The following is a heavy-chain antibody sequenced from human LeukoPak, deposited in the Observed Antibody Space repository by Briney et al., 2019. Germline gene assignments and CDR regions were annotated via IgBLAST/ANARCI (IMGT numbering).Heavy chain of an antibody. J-gene: IGHJ3*02. V-gene: IGHV1-2*02. CDR2: IYPNSGVT. Sequence: GASVKVTCKTSGYTFTDYYMHWVRQAPGQGLEWMGWIYPNSGVTNSPQKFQGRVTMTRDTSISTAYMELSSLRSDDTAVYYCSILWGKFDAFDIWGQGTMVTVSS. CDR3: SILWGKFDAFDI. D-gene: IGHD7-27*01. CDR1: GYTFTDYY.